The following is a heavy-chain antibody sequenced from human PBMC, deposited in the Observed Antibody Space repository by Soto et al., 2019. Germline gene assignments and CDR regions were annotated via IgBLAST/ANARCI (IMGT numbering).Heavy chain of an antibody. CDR2: MNPNSGNT. CDR1: GYTFTSYD. D-gene: IGHD5-12*01. J-gene: IGHJ4*02. CDR3: ARVRFVEMATMIDY. Sequence: QVQLVQSGAEVKKPGASVKVSCKASGYTFTSYDINWVRQATGQGLEWMGWMNPNSGNTGYAQKFQGRVTMTRNTSISTAYMELSSLRAEDTAVYYCARVRFVEMATMIDYWGQGTLVTVSS. V-gene: IGHV1-8*01.